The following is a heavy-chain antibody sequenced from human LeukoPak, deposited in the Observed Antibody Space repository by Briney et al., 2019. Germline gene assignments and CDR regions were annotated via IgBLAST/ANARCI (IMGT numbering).Heavy chain of an antibody. J-gene: IGHJ6*02. CDR1: GFTFNTFD. Sequence: GGSLRLSCAASGFTFNTFDMTWVRQAPGKGLEWVSYISSGSSSRYYADSVKGRFTTSRDSAKNSLYLQMNSLRAEDTAVYFCARLRYYAVDVWGQGTTVIVSS. V-gene: IGHV3-48*01. CDR2: ISSGSSSR. CDR3: ARLRYYAVDV.